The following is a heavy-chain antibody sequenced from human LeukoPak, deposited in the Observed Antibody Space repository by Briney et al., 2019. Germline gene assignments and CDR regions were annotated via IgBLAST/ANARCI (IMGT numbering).Heavy chain of an antibody. Sequence: GGSLRLSCAASGFSFSNSWMSWVRQAPGQGLEWVANINPDGSETSYVDSVKGRFTISRDNAENSLFLQMNSLRVDDTAMYYCRTSAARGGMDAWAQGTTVTVSS. J-gene: IGHJ6*02. V-gene: IGHV3-7*01. CDR3: RTSAARGGMDA. D-gene: IGHD6-13*01. CDR2: INPDGSET. CDR1: GFSFSNSW.